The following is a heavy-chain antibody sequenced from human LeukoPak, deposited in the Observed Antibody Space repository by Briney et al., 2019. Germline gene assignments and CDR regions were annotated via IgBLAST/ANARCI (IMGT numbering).Heavy chain of an antibody. CDR3: ARDSPRIAVDY. CDR2: IYYSGST. D-gene: IGHD6-13*01. J-gene: IGHJ4*02. Sequence: PSETLSLTCTVSGGSISSSSYYWGWIRQPPGKGLEWIGSIYYSGSTYYNPSLKSRVTISVDTSKNQFSLKLSSVTAADTAVYYCARDSPRIAVDYWGQGTLVTVSS. V-gene: IGHV4-39*07. CDR1: GGSISSSSYY.